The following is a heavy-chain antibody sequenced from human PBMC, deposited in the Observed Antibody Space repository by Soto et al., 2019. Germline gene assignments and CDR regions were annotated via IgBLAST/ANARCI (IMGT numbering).Heavy chain of an antibody. CDR3: ARVARSGVVSEYCES. V-gene: IGHV3-23*01. J-gene: IGHJ5*02. CDR1: RFTFSSYA. CDR2: ISGSGAGT. D-gene: IGHD3-3*01. Sequence: GGSLRLSCAASRFTFSSYAMTWVRQAPGKGLEWVSAISGSGAGTYSADSVKGRFTISRHNSKNTLYLQMNSLRAEDTAVYYCARVARSGVVSEYCESWGQGSLVSVSS.